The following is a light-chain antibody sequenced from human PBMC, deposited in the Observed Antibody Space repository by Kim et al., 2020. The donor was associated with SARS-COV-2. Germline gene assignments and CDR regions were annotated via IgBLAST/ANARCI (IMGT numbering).Light chain of an antibody. CDR2: TTT. J-gene: IGKJ1*01. V-gene: IGKV1-27*01. CDR1: QGSNNY. CDR3: QKYNSAPRT. Sequence: GDRVTSTCRASQGSNNYLAWYQQKPGKIAKLLIYTTTNLQSGVPSRFSGSGSGTDFTLTISSLQPEGVTSYYCQKYNSAPRTFGQGTKVDIK.